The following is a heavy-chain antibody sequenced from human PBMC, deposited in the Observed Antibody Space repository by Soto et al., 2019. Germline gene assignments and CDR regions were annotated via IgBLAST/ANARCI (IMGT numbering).Heavy chain of an antibody. Sequence: ASVKVSCKASGYTFTGYYMHWVRQSPGQGLEWMGWINPSSGGTNYAQKFQGWVTMARDTSISTAYMELSRLRSDDTAVYYCAKAPYSSSGYNRIIWGQGTLVTVSS. J-gene: IGHJ3*02. CDR1: GYTFTGYY. CDR2: INPSSGGT. V-gene: IGHV1-2*04. CDR3: AKAPYSSSGYNRII. D-gene: IGHD6-13*01.